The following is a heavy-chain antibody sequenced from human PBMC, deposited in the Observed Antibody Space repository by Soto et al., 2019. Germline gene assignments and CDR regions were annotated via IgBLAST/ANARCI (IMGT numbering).Heavy chain of an antibody. CDR3: ARLRYDYGDYLWFDP. CDR2: IDPSDSYT. V-gene: IGHV5-10-1*01. CDR1: GYSFTSYW. Sequence: GESLKISCKGSGYSFTSYWISWVRQMPGKGLEWMGRIDPSDSYTKYSPSFQGHVTMSADKSISTAYLQWSSLKASDTAMYYCARLRYDYGDYLWFDPWGQGTLGTVS. D-gene: IGHD4-17*01. J-gene: IGHJ5*02.